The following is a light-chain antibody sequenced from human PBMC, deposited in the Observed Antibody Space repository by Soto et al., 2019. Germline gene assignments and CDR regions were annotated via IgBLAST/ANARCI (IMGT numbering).Light chain of an antibody. CDR3: FSFTTDWTHV. J-gene: IGLJ1*01. Sequence: CVLTQPASVSVSPAQSITISCTGSSSDIGAYNYVSWFQQYPGKAPKLIISEVSNRPSGVSNRFSGSKSGTAASLTISGLQTEDEADYFCFSFTTDWTHVFGTGSKVTVL. CDR1: SSDIGAYNY. CDR2: EVS. V-gene: IGLV2-14*01.